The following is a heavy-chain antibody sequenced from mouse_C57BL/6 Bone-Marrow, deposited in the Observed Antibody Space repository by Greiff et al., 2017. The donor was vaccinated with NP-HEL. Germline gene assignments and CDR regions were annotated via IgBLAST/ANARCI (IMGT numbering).Heavy chain of an antibody. J-gene: IGHJ3*01. CDR1: GYTFTNYW. D-gene: IGHD5-1*01. CDR2: IYPGGGYT. CDR3: ARWKAYLWFAY. V-gene: IGHV1-63*01. Sequence: QVQLQQSGAGLVRPGTSVKMSCKASGYTFTNYWIGWAKQGPGHGLEWVGDIYPGGGYTNYNETFKGQATLTADKSSSTAYMQFSSLTSEDSAIKYCARWKAYLWFAYWGQGTTVTVSA.